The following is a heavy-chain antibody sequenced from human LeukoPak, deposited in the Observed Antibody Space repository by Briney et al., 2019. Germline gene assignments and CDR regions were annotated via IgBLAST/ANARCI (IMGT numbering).Heavy chain of an antibody. Sequence: GESLKISCKGSGYTFKDYLIGWVRQMPGKGLEWMGTIYPGDSDTRYSPSFQGQVTISADKSISTAYLQWSSLKASDTAMYYCARRGYSYGTTFDPWGQGTLVTVSS. CDR1: GYTFKDYL. CDR3: ARRGYSYGTTFDP. J-gene: IGHJ5*02. D-gene: IGHD5-18*01. V-gene: IGHV5-51*01. CDR2: IYPGDSDT.